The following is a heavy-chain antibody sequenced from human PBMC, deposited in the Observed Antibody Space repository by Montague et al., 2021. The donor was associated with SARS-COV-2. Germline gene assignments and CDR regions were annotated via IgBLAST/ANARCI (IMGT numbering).Heavy chain of an antibody. D-gene: IGHD6-13*01. J-gene: IGHJ6*02. Sequence: CAISGDSVSSNNAAWNWIRQSPSRGLEWLGRTNYRSKWHYDCAVSVKSRILIIPNTSENQFSLQLNSVTPEDTAVYYCARDAHIGSTWPLSGYGMDVWGQGTTVTVSS. CDR1: GDSVSSNNAA. V-gene: IGHV6-1*01. CDR3: ARDAHIGSTWPLSGYGMDV. CDR2: TNYRSKWHY.